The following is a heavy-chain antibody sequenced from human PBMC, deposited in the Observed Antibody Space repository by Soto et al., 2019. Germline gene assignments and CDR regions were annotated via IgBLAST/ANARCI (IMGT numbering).Heavy chain of an antibody. D-gene: IGHD3-10*01. CDR3: AHIPNYYQYDWFDP. J-gene: IGHJ5*02. V-gene: IGHV2-5*02. CDR2: IYWDDDK. CDR1: GFSLTTRGVG. Sequence: QITLKESGPTLVKPTQTLTLTCTFSGFSLTTRGVGVGWIRQPPGKALECLALIYWDDDKRYSPSLQSRLSITKDTSKHQGVLTMTNDDPVDTATYYCAHIPNYYQYDWFDPWGQGTLVSVSA.